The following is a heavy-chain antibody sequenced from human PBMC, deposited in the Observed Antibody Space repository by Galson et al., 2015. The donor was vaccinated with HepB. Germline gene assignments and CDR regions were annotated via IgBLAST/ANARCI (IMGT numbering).Heavy chain of an antibody. CDR2: INTNTGNP. Sequence: SVKVSCKASTYTFTNYAMNWVRQAPGQGLEWMGSINTNTGNPTYAQGFTGRFVFSLDTSVGTAYLQISSLKVEDTAVYYCARHYGAFDIWGQGTMVTVSS. CDR1: TYTFTNYA. J-gene: IGHJ3*02. V-gene: IGHV7-4-1*02. D-gene: IGHD4-17*01. CDR3: ARHYGAFDI.